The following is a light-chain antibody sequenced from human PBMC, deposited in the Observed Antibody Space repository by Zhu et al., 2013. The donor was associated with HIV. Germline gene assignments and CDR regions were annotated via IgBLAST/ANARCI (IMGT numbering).Light chain of an antibody. CDR3: QHYAIDTIT. J-gene: IGKJ2*01. CDR1: QRISTF. Sequence: DIQLTQSPSFLSASVGDRVTITCRASQRISTFLAWYQQKPGKAPQLLIYGASTLEGGVPSRFSGSGSGAEFTLTISSLQPDDFATYYCQHYAIDTITFGQGTKLDI. V-gene: IGKV1-9*01. CDR2: GAS.